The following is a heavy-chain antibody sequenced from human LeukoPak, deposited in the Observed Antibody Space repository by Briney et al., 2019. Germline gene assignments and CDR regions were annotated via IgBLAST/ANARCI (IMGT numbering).Heavy chain of an antibody. CDR3: AGGSDILTGYYRGPTDGTFDY. CDR2: SYFSGST. J-gene: IGHJ4*02. D-gene: IGHD3-9*01. Sequence: SETLSLTCTVSGYSISSGYYWGWLRPPPGKGLGWVESSYFSGSTYYYPSLKTRVTISVDTSKNQVSLKLSSVTAADTAVYYCAGGSDILTGYYRGPTDGTFDYWGQGTLVTVSS. V-gene: IGHV4-38-2*02. CDR1: GYSISSGYY.